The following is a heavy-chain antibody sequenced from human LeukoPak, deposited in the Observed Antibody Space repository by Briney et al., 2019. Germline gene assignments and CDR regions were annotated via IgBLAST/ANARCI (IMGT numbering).Heavy chain of an antibody. CDR3: ARDPLELRLTPFDY. CDR2: ISSSSSYI. J-gene: IGHJ4*02. Sequence: GGSLRLSCAASGFTFSSYAMNWVRQAPGKGLEWVSSISSSSSYIYYADSVKGRFTISRDNAKNSLYLQMNSLRAEDTAVYYCARDPLELRLTPFDYWGQGTLVTVSS. V-gene: IGHV3-21*01. D-gene: IGHD5-24*01. CDR1: GFTFSSYA.